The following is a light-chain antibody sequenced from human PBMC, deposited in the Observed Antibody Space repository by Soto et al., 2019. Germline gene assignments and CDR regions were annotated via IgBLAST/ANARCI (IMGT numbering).Light chain of an antibody. CDR2: GAF. J-gene: IGKJ1*01. Sequence: EIVLTQSPGTLSLSPGERATLSCRASQSLTSSYLAWYQQKPGQAPRLLIYGAFSRATGIPDRFSGSGSGTDFTLTISRLEPEDFAVYHCQQYNNWPPWTFGQGTKVDIK. CDR3: QQYNNWPPWT. V-gene: IGKV3-20*01. CDR1: QSLTSSY.